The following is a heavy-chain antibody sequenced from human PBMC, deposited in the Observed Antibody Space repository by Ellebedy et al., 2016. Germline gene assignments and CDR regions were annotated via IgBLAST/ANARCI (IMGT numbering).Heavy chain of an antibody. V-gene: IGHV5-51*01. CDR2: IYPGDSDT. J-gene: IGHJ4*02. D-gene: IGHD2-2*01. Sequence: GGSLRLXXKGSGYSFTSYWIGWVRQMPGKGLEWMGIIYPGDSDTRYSPSFQGQVTISADKSISTAYLQWSSLKASDTAMYYYARRGGEYCSSTSCYGYWGQGTLVTVSS. CDR3: ARRGGEYCSSTSCYGY. CDR1: GYSFTSYW.